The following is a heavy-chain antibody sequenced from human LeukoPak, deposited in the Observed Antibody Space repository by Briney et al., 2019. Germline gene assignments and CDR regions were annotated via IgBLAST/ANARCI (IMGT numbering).Heavy chain of an antibody. CDR3: ARRRTTGTTGYFDY. J-gene: IGHJ4*02. D-gene: IGHD1-1*01. V-gene: IGHV4-4*09. Sequence: PSETLSLTCTISRGSISNYYWSWIRQPPGRGVEWIGYISTSESTNYSPSLKSRITISVDTSKNQFSLNLSSVTAADTAVYYCARRRTTGTTGYFDYWGQGTLVTVSS. CDR2: ISTSEST. CDR1: RGSISNYY.